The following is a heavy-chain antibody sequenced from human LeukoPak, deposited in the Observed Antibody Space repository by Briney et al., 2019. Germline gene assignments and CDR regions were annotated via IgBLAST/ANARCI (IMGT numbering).Heavy chain of an antibody. D-gene: IGHD3-10*01. CDR2: ISGSGGST. Sequence: GGSLRLSCAASGFTFSSYAMSWVRQAPGKGLEWVSAISGSGGSTYYADSVKGRFTISRDNSKNTLYLQMNSLKTEDTAVYYGAKAYYGGVSRNYFDYWGQGTLVTVSS. CDR1: GFTFSSYA. J-gene: IGHJ4*02. V-gene: IGHV3-23*01. CDR3: AKAYYGGVSRNYFDY.